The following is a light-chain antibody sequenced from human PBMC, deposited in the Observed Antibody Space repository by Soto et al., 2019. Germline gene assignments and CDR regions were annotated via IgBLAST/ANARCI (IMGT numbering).Light chain of an antibody. V-gene: IGKV3-15*01. CDR2: GAS. CDR3: QHYNNWPA. Sequence: EIVMTQSPATMSVSPGERATLSCRASQSVSSNLAWYQQKPGQAPRLLMYGASTRATGIPARFSGSGSGTEFTLTISSLQSEDFAVYYCQHYNNWPAFGQGTK. J-gene: IGKJ1*01. CDR1: QSVSSN.